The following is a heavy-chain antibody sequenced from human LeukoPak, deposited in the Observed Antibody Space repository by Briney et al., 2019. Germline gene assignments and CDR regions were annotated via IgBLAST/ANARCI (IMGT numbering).Heavy chain of an antibody. Sequence: GGSLRLSCAASGFTFSSYAMHWVRQAPGKGLEWVAVISYDGSNKYYADSVKGRFTISRDNSKNTLYLQMNSLRAEDTAVYYCARWIYYHDSSGSFDYWGQGTLVTVSS. CDR2: ISYDGSNK. D-gene: IGHD3-22*01. V-gene: IGHV3-30*14. CDR3: ARWIYYHDSSGSFDY. CDR1: GFTFSSYA. J-gene: IGHJ4*02.